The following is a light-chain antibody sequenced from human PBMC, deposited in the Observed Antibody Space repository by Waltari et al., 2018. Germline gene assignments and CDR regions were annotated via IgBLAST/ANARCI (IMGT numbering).Light chain of an antibody. CDR1: QSVANY. CDR2: DAS. Sequence: EIVLTQSPDTLSLSPGERATLSCRASQSVANYVAWYQQKPGQAPRLLIYDASKRATGIPAKFSGSGSGTDFTLIISSLEPEDFAVYYCQQRSDWPLTFGGGTNVEI. V-gene: IGKV3-11*01. J-gene: IGKJ4*01. CDR3: QQRSDWPLT.